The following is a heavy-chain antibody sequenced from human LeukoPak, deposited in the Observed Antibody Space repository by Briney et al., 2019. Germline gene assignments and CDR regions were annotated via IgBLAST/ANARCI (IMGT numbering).Heavy chain of an antibody. D-gene: IGHD3-10*01. V-gene: IGHV4-34*01. CDR3: ARGRITMVRGVIDY. CDR2: INHSGST. Sequence: PSETLSLTCAVYGGSFSCYYWSWIRQPPGKGLEWIGEINHSGSTNYNPSLKSRVTISVDTSKNQFSLKLSSVTAADTAVYYCARGRITMVRGVIDYWGLRTLVTVSS. J-gene: IGHJ4*02. CDR1: GGSFSCYY.